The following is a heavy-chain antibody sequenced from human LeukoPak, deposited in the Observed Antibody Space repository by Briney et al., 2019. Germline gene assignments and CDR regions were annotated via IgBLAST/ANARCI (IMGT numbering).Heavy chain of an antibody. CDR2: INPNSGGT. V-gene: IGHV1-2*06. CDR3: AREGETYYYDSSGPGGYYYYYYGMDV. CDR1: GYTFTGYY. J-gene: IGHJ6*02. Sequence: ASVKVSCKASGYTFTGYYMHWVRQAPGQGLEWMGRINPNSGGTNYAQKFQGRVTMTRDTSISTAYMELSRLRSDDTAVYYCAREGETYYYDSSGPGGYYYYYYGMDVWGQGTTVTVSS. D-gene: IGHD3-22*01.